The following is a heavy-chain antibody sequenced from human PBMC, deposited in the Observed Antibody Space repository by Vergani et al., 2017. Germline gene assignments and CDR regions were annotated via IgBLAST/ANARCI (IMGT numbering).Heavy chain of an antibody. Sequence: QVQLQESGPGLVKPSQTLSLTCTVSGGSISSGSYYWSWIRQPAGKGLEWIGRIYTSGSTNYNPSLKSRVTISVDTSKNQFSLKLSSVTAADTAVYYCARGEYSGSYDCVDYWGQGTLVTVSS. D-gene: IGHD1-26*01. J-gene: IGHJ4*02. CDR3: ARGEYSGSYDCVDY. CDR1: GGSISSGSYY. V-gene: IGHV4-61*02. CDR2: IYTSGST.